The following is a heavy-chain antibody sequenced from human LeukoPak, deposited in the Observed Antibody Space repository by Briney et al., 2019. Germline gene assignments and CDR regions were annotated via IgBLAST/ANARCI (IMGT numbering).Heavy chain of an antibody. CDR2: INHSGST. Sequence: PSETLSLTCAVYGGSFSGYYWSWIRQPPGKGLEWIGEINHSGSTNYNPSHKSRVTISVDTSKNQFSLKLSSVTAADTAVYYCARRPCSGGSCYFRTDAFDIWGQGTMVTVSS. J-gene: IGHJ3*02. CDR1: GGSFSGYY. V-gene: IGHV4-34*01. D-gene: IGHD2-15*01. CDR3: ARRPCSGGSCYFRTDAFDI.